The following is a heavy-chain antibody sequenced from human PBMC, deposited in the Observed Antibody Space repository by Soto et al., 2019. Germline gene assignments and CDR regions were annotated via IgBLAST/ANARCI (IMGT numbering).Heavy chain of an antibody. CDR3: ARVAAHSGSYFFYYYGMDV. J-gene: IGHJ6*02. CDR1: GYTFTSYG. Sequence: SVKVSCKASGYTFTSYGISWVRQAPGQGLEWMGRIIPILGIANYAQKFQGRVTITADKSTSTAYMELSSLRSEDTAVYYCARVAAHSGSYFFYYYGMDVWGQGTTVTVSS. D-gene: IGHD1-26*01. CDR2: IIPILGIA. V-gene: IGHV1-69*04.